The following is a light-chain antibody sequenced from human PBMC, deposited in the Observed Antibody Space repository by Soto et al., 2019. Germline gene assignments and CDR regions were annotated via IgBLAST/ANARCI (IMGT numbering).Light chain of an antibody. J-gene: IGLJ3*02. Sequence: QSALTQPASVSGSPGQSITISCTGTASDIGNYNWVSWYQQYPGKAPKLVIYAVNNRPSGVSNRFSASKSGNTASLTISGLQADDEADYYCSSYRASSTLWVFGGGTKVTVL. CDR3: SSYRASSTLWV. CDR2: AVN. CDR1: ASDIGNYNW. V-gene: IGLV2-14*01.